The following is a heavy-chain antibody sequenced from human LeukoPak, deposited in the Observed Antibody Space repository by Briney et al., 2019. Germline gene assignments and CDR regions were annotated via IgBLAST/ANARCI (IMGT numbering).Heavy chain of an antibody. J-gene: IGHJ4*02. CDR3: ARERGYSYGYGDY. D-gene: IGHD5-18*01. CDR1: GFTFTSYA. V-gene: IGHV3-23*01. Sequence: PGGSLRLSCAASGFTFTSYAMSWVRQAPGKGLQWVSAVSSSGGSTYYADSVKGRFTISRDNAKNSLYLQMNSLRAEDTAVYYCARERGYSYGYGDYWGQGTLVTVSS. CDR2: VSSSGGST.